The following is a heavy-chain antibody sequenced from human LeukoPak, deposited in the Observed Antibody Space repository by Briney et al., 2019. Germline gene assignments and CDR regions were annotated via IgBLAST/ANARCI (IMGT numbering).Heavy chain of an antibody. CDR3: ARERRDGYNYQGAFDI. D-gene: IGHD5-24*01. CDR1: GGSISSSSYY. V-gene: IGHV4-39*02. Sequence: SETLSLTCTVSGGSISSSSYYWGWIRQPPGKGLEWIGSIYYSGSTYYNPSLKSRVTISVDTSKNQFSLKLSSVTAADTAVYYCARERRDGYNYQGAFDIWGQGTMVTVSS. J-gene: IGHJ3*02. CDR2: IYYSGST.